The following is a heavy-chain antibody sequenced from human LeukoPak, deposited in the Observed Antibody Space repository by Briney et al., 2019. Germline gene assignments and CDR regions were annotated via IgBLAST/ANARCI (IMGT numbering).Heavy chain of an antibody. Sequence: GRSLRLSCADSEFNINNCWLHWDHQAPREGLVWVSRINSDGSTTNYAGSVKGRFTISRDNAKNTPYLQMNSLQAEDTGVYYCTRGNSGYGNFDCWGQGTLVTVSS. V-gene: IGHV3-74*01. D-gene: IGHD3-9*01. CDR3: TRGNSGYGNFDC. J-gene: IGHJ4*02. CDR2: INSDGSTT. CDR1: EFNINNCW.